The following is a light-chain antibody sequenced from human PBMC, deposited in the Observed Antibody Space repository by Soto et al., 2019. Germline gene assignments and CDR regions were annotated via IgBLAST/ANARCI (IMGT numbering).Light chain of an antibody. V-gene: IGLV1-40*01. CDR3: QSYDGSLSGSV. CDR2: GNS. Sequence: HSVLTQPPSVSGAPGQRVTISCTGSSSNIGAGYDVHWYQQLPGTAPKLLIYGNSNRPSGVPDRFSGSKSGTSASLAITGLQAEDEADYYCQSYDGSLSGSVFGGGTKLTVL. J-gene: IGLJ2*01. CDR1: SSNIGAGYD.